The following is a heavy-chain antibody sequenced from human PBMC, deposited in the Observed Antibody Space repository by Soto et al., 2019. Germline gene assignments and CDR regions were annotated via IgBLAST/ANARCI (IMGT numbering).Heavy chain of an antibody. CDR2: ISGTAGTI. CDR3: ARAPYYGSGTYYYYALDV. CDR1: GITFSDHY. D-gene: IGHD3-10*01. Sequence: TGGSLRLSCEASGITFSDHYMTWIRQAPGKGLEWISYISGTAGTIYYADSVKGRFTISRDNAKNSLFLQLTSLTAEDTAVYYCARAPYYGSGTYYYYALDVWGQGTTVTVSS. J-gene: IGHJ6*02. V-gene: IGHV3-11*01.